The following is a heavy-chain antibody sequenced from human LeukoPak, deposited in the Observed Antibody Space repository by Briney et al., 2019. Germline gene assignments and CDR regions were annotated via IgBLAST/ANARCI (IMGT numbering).Heavy chain of an antibody. Sequence: SQTLSLTCAVSGGSISSGGYSWSWIRQPPGKGLEWIGYIYHSGSTYYNPSLKSRVTISVDTSKNQFSLKLSSVTAADTAVYYCARVRAAAGRYNWFDPWGQGTLVTVSS. J-gene: IGHJ5*02. CDR2: IYHSGST. CDR1: GGSISSGGYS. D-gene: IGHD6-13*01. V-gene: IGHV4-30-2*01. CDR3: ARVRAAAGRYNWFDP.